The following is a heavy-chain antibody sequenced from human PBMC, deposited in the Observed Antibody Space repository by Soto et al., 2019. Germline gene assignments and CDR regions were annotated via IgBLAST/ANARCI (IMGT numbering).Heavy chain of an antibody. CDR3: ARGRAYSGGYYHDAFDI. V-gene: IGHV1-8*01. J-gene: IGHJ3*02. CDR2: MNPNSGNT. Sequence: QVQLVQSGAEVKKPGASVKVSCKASGYTFISYDINWVRQATGQGLEWMGWMNPNSGNTGFAQKFQGRVTMTRNTSVTTAYLELSSLKSEDTAVYYCARGRAYSGGYYHDAFDIWGQGTRVTVSS. CDR1: GYTFISYD. D-gene: IGHD3-22*01.